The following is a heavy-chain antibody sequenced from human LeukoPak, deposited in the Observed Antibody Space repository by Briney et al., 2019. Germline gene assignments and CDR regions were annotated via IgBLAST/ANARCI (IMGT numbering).Heavy chain of an antibody. Sequence: SETLSLTCSVSGDSVTSSYWNWIRQPPGKGLEWIGYVSSDGTTNFTPSLRSRLIMSVDTAKNDISLILTSVTGADTAIYYCARLDCFVEGCYNHWGRGTQVTVSS. CDR2: VSSDGTT. CDR3: ARLDCFVEGCYNH. J-gene: IGHJ4*02. V-gene: IGHV4-59*08. D-gene: IGHD2-15*01. CDR1: GDSVTSSY.